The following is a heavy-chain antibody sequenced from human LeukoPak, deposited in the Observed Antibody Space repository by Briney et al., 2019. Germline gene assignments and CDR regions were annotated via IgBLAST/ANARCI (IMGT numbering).Heavy chain of an antibody. CDR1: GYKFSSYG. CDR2: ISAYNGNT. CDR3: ARAGAYIYGFDY. J-gene: IGHJ4*02. Sequence: ASVKVSCKASGYKFSSYGISWVRQAPGQGLEWMGWISAYNGNTNYAQNFQGRVTMTTDISTSTAYMEVRGLRSDDTAVYYSARAGAYIYGFDYWGQGTLVTVSS. V-gene: IGHV1-18*01. D-gene: IGHD5-18*01.